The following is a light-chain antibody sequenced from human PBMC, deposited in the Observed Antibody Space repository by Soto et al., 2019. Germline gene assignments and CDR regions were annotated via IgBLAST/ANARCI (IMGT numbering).Light chain of an antibody. V-gene: IGKV1-5*03. CDR3: QRYYSSWT. CDR1: QSISGC. CDR2: KAS. J-gene: IGKJ1*01. Sequence: IPMTQSPSTLSSSLGDRVPITCRASQSISGCLAWYQQKPGKAPKLLLYKASTLESGVPSRFSGSGSGTEFTLTISSMTPDDFATYYCQRYYSSWTFGQGTKVDIK.